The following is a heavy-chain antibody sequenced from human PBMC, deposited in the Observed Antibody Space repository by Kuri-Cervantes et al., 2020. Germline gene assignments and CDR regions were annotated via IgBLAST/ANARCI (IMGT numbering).Heavy chain of an antibody. J-gene: IGHJ6*02. V-gene: IGHV3-53*05. CDR3: AKDWLGYCSGGSCYSYYYGMDV. Sequence: GGSLRLSCAASGFTVSSNYMSWVRQAPGKGLEWVSVIYSGGSTYYADSVKGRFTISRDNSKNTLYLQMNSLRAEDTAVYYCAKDWLGYCSGGSCYSYYYGMDVWGQGTTVTVSS. D-gene: IGHD2-15*01. CDR1: GFTVSSNY. CDR2: IYSGGST.